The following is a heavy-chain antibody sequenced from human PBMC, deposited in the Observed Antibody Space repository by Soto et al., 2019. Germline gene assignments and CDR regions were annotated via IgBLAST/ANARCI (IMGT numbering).Heavy chain of an antibody. D-gene: IGHD2-2*01. V-gene: IGHV3-23*01. J-gene: IGHJ4*02. CDR1: GHTFHNYA. CDR2: ISGSGGST. Sequence: EVQLLESGGGLEQPGGSLRLSCVGSGHTFHNYAMTWVRQAPGKGLEWVSGISGSGGSTYYADSVRGRFTISRDDSKNTLSLQLSRLRAEDTAVYYCAKVARGIGVVPAARTWCQGTLVTVSP. CDR3: AKVARGIGVVPAART.